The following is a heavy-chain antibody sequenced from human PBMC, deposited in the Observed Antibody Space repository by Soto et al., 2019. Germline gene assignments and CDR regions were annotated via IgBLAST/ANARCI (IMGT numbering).Heavy chain of an antibody. J-gene: IGHJ6*02. Sequence: GGSLRLSCAASGFTFSLYEMSWVRQAPGKGLEWISYISSSGSTIYYADSVKGRFTISRDNSKNTLYLQMDSLRAEDTAVYYCAKVLYASESFDSEEAPYGMDVWGQGTTVTVSS. CDR2: ISSSGSTI. CDR3: AKVLYASESFDSEEAPYGMDV. CDR1: GFTFSLYE. V-gene: IGHV3-48*03. D-gene: IGHD3-10*01.